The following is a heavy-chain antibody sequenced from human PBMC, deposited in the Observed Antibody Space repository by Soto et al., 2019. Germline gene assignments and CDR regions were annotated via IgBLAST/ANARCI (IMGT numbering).Heavy chain of an antibody. Sequence: GESLQIYCKGSGYRFTSHWIACVRQMPGKGLEWMGIIYPGDSDTTYSPSFQGQVTLSADKSINTAYLQWSSLKASDTAIYYCARHRDSSGWPDFWGLGTLVTVSS. D-gene: IGHD6-19*01. J-gene: IGHJ4*02. CDR1: GYRFTSHW. CDR2: IYPGDSDT. CDR3: ARHRDSSGWPDF. V-gene: IGHV5-51*01.